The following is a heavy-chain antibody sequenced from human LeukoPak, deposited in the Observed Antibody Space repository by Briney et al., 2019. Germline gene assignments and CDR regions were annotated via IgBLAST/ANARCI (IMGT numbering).Heavy chain of an antibody. Sequence: GGSLRLSCAASGFTFSSYSMNWVRQAPGKGLEWVSCISGSGGYIYYADSVKGRFTISRDNPKNSLYLQMNSLRAEDTAVYYCASGRQLGYWGQGTLVTVSS. CDR2: ISGSGGYI. J-gene: IGHJ4*02. CDR3: ASGRQLGY. D-gene: IGHD6-13*01. V-gene: IGHV3-21*01. CDR1: GFTFSSYS.